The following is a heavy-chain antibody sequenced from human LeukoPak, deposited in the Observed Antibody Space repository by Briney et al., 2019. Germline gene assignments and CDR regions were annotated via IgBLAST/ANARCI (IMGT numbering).Heavy chain of an antibody. J-gene: IGHJ5*02. CDR3: ASQSYARFDP. Sequence: GGSLRLSCAASGFIFSSYWMAWVRQAPGKGLEWVANIKEDGSDKNYVESLKGRFTISRDNARNLLFLQMNSLRVEDTAVYYCASQSYARFDPWGQGTLVTVSS. CDR2: IKEDGSDK. D-gene: IGHD3-16*01. CDR1: GFIFSSYW. V-gene: IGHV3-7*01.